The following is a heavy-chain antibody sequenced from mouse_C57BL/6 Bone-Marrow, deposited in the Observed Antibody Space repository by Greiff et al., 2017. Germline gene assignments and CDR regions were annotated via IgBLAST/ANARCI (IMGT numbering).Heavy chain of an antibody. CDR2: ISSGSSTI. CDR3: ARGRELRRGSMDY. J-gene: IGHJ4*01. Sequence: EVQLVESGGGLVKPGGSLKLSCAASGFTFSDYGMHWVRQAPEKGLEWVAYISSGSSTIYYADTVKGRFTISRDNAKNTLFLQMTSLRSEDTAMYYCARGRELRRGSMDYWGQGTSVTVSS. D-gene: IGHD1-1*01. CDR1: GFTFSDYG. V-gene: IGHV5-17*01.